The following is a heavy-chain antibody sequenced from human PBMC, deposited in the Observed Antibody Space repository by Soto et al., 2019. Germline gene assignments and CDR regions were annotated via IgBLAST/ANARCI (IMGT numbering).Heavy chain of an antibody. J-gene: IGHJ4*02. V-gene: IGHV3-30*04. CDR3: SRASGFSATRGYFDF. CDR2: ISYDGSNR. Sequence: GGSLRLSCATSGFNFPSYAMHWVRQAPGKGLEWVAVISYDGSNRYYADSVKDRFTVSRDNSKDILYLQMTSLRGDDTAVYYCSRASGFSATRGYFDFWGQGTPVTVSS. CDR1: GFNFPSYA. D-gene: IGHD3-10*01.